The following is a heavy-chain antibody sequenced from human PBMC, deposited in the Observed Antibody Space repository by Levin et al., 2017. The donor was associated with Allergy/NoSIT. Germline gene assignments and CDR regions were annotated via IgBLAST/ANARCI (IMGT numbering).Heavy chain of an antibody. CDR3: ARRIVGATGVNWFDP. V-gene: IGHV4-34*01. D-gene: IGHD1-26*01. J-gene: IGHJ5*02. CDR1: GGSFSGYY. Sequence: PSETLSLTCAVYGGSFSGYYWSWIRQPPGKGLEWIGEINHSGSTNYNPSLKSRVTISVDTSKNQFSLKLSSVTAADTAVYYCARRIVGATGVNWFDPWGQGTLVTVSS. CDR2: INHSGST.